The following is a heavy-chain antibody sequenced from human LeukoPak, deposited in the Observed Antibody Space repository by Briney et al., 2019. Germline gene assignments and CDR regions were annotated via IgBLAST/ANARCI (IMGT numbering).Heavy chain of an antibody. CDR2: LSSDGSNK. Sequence: GRSLRLSCAASGFTFSSYGMHWVRQAPGKGLEWVAILSSDGSNKFYAESVKGRFTISRDSSKSSLYLQMDSLKPEDTAVYYCAKSGGTCGSDCHQDHWGQGTLVTVSS. CDR3: AKSGGTCGSDCHQDH. D-gene: IGHD2-21*02. J-gene: IGHJ4*02. CDR1: GFTFSSYG. V-gene: IGHV3-30*18.